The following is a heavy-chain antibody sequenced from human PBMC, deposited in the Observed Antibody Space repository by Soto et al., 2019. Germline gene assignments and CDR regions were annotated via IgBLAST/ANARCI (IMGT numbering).Heavy chain of an antibody. CDR2: INHSGGT. Sequence: SETLSLTCAVYGGSFSGYDWTWIRQPPGTGLEWIGEINHSGGTNYNPSLKSRVTISVDTSKNQFSLKLSSVTAADTAVYYCVWHLYVVEADRYGYWAQGTPVTGS. CDR1: GGSFSGYD. J-gene: IGHJ4*02. D-gene: IGHD6-13*01. V-gene: IGHV4-34*01. CDR3: VWHLYVVEADRYGY.